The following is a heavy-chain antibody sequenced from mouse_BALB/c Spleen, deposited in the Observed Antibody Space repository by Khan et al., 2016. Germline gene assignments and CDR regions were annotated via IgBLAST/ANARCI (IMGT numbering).Heavy chain of an antibody. CDR3: ARGGGHYYGSSYVDY. CDR1: GYTFTSYV. J-gene: IGHJ2*01. D-gene: IGHD1-1*01. Sequence: VQLQQPGPELVKPGASVKMSCKASGYTFTSYVMHWVKQKPGQGLEWIGYINPYNDGTKYNEKFKGKATLTSDKSSSTAYMELSSLTSEDSAVYYCARGGGHYYGSSYVDYWGQGTTLTVSS. V-gene: IGHV1S136*01. CDR2: INPYNDGT.